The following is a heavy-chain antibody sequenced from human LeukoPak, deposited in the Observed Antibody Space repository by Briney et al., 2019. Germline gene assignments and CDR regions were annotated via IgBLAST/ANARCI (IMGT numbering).Heavy chain of an antibody. J-gene: IGHJ4*02. Sequence: GGSLRLSCAASGFTFSSYWMSWVRQAPGKGLEWVANIKQDGSEKYYVDSVKGRFTISRDNAKNSLYLQMNSLRAEDTAVYYCAKDLTWATGRGDYWGQGTLVTVSS. CDR3: AKDLTWATGRGDY. CDR2: IKQDGSEK. CDR1: GFTFSSYW. V-gene: IGHV3-7*03. D-gene: IGHD1-14*01.